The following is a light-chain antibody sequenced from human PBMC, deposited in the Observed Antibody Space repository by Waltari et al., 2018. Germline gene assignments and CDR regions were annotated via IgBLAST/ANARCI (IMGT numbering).Light chain of an antibody. CDR3: QAWDSSTVV. V-gene: IGLV3-1*01. Sequence: SYELTQPPSVSVSPGQTASITCSGDKLGDKYACWYQQKPGQSLVLVIYQDSKRPSGIPERFSGSNSGNTATLTISGTQAMDEADYYCQAWDSSTVVFGGGTKLTVL. CDR2: QDS. J-gene: IGLJ2*01. CDR1: KLGDKY.